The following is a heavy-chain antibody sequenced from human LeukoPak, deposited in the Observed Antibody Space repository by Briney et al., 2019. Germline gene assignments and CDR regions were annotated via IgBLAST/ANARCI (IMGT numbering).Heavy chain of an antibody. D-gene: IGHD2-2*01. CDR3: ATFWGYCSSTSCRTYCFDY. J-gene: IGHJ4*02. V-gene: IGHV1-2*02. CDR2: INPNSGGT. Sequence: ASVKVSCKASGYTFTGYYMHWVRQAPGQGLEWMGWINPNSGGTNYAQKFQGRVTMTRDTSISTAYMELSRLRSDDTAVYYCATFWGYCSSTSCRTYCFDYWGQGTLVTVSS. CDR1: GYTFTGYY.